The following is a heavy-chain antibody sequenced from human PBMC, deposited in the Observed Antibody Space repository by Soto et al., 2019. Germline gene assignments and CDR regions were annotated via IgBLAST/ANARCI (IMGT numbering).Heavy chain of an antibody. D-gene: IGHD3-22*01. CDR3: VRGIVPEL. Sequence: QVHLVQSGAEVKKPGASVKVSCKASGNTFTGYEINWVRQATGQGLEWMGSMNPNSGNTDYAQKFQVRVTMTRNTSISTAYMELSRLRSEDTAVYFCVRGIVPELWGQGTLVIVSS. J-gene: IGHJ4*02. CDR1: GNTFTGYE. CDR2: MNPNSGNT. V-gene: IGHV1-8*01.